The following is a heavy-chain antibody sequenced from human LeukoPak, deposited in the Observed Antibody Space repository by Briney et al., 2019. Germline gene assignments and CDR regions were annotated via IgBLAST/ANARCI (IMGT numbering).Heavy chain of an antibody. J-gene: IGHJ4*02. V-gene: IGHV7-4-1*02. CDR3: ARGTYYYDSSGYPPDY. Sequence: GASVKVSCTASGYTFTSYAMNWVRQAPGQGLEWMGWININTGNPTYAQGFTGRFVFSLDTSVSTAYLQISSLKAEDTAVYYCARGTYYYDSSGYPPDYWGQGTLVTVSS. CDR2: ININTGNP. D-gene: IGHD3-22*01. CDR1: GYTFTSYA.